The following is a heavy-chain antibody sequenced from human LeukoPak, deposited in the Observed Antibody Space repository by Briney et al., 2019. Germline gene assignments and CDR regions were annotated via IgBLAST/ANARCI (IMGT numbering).Heavy chain of an antibody. D-gene: IGHD3-3*01. CDR2: IKQDGGEK. CDR1: GFTFSNYW. CDR3: ARGQARSYDFWSGYPAAFDY. Sequence: GGSLRLSCAASGFTFSNYWMNWVRQAPGKGLEWVANIKQDGGEKSYVDSVKGRFTISRDNAKNSLHLQMNSLGAEDMAVYYCARGQARSYDFWSGYPAAFDYWGQGTLVTVSS. V-gene: IGHV3-7*01. J-gene: IGHJ4*02.